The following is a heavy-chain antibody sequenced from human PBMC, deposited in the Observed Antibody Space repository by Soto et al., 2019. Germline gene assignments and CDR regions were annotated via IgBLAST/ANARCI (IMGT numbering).Heavy chain of an antibody. CDR1: GGSISSSNW. V-gene: IGHV4-4*02. CDR3: ARDRYRDSSSPVFDY. D-gene: IGHD6-6*01. Sequence: QVQLQESGPGLVKPSGTLSLTCAVSGGSISSSNWWSWVRQPPGKGLEWIGEIYHSGSTNYNPSLKLRVTISVDKSKNQFSLKLSSVTAADTAVYYCARDRYRDSSSPVFDYWGQGTLVTVSS. J-gene: IGHJ4*02. CDR2: IYHSGST.